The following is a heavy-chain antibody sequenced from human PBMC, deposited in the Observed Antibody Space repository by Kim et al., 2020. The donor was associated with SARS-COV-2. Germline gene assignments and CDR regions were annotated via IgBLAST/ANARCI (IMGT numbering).Heavy chain of an antibody. D-gene: IGHD6-19*01. Sequence: YNPPLKSRVTISVDTSKNQFSLKLSAVTAADTAVYYCARLVAVAGTVDYWGQGTLVTVSS. J-gene: IGHJ4*02. CDR3: ARLVAVAGTVDY. V-gene: IGHV4-39*01.